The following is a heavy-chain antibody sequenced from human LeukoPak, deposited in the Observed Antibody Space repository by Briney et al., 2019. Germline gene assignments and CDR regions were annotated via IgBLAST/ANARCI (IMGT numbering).Heavy chain of an antibody. CDR3: ARADCSSSTCYLRRSWFDP. V-gene: IGHV3-21*01. J-gene: IGHJ5*02. Sequence: GGSLRLSCAASGFTLSNYDMNWVRQAPGKGLELVSSISTSSRYIYYKDSVRGRFTISRDDAKNSLYLEMNSLRAEDTAVYYCARADCSSSTCYLRRSWFDPWGQGTLVTVSS. CDR1: GFTLSNYD. CDR2: ISTSSRYI. D-gene: IGHD2-2*01.